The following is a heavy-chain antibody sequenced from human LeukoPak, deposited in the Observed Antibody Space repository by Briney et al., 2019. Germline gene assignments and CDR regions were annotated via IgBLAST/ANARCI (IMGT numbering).Heavy chain of an antibody. D-gene: IGHD6-19*01. CDR2: IYYSGST. V-gene: IGHV4-31*03. J-gene: IGHJ4*02. CDR3: ARATEYSSGWYTNHFDY. CDR1: GVSISSGGYY. Sequence: KSSQTLSLTYTVSGVSISSGGYYWSWIRQHPGKGLEWIGYIYYSGSTYYNPSLKSRVTISVDTSKNQFSLKLSSVTAADTAVYYCARATEYSSGWYTNHFDYWGQGTLVTVSS.